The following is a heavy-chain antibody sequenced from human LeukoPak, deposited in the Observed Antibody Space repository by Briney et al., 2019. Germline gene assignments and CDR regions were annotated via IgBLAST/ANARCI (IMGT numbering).Heavy chain of an antibody. J-gene: IGHJ4*02. CDR1: GFSVTSNH. D-gene: IGHD6-6*01. CDR2: IYTGGTT. V-gene: IGHV3-66*01. CDR3: ARDSSSYYFDF. Sequence: GGSLRLSCAASGFSVTSNHMNWVRQAPGKGLEWVSIIYTGGTTHYADSLNDRFTISRDDSINTLYLQMNSLRAEDTAVYYCARDSSSYYFDFWGQGTLVTVSS.